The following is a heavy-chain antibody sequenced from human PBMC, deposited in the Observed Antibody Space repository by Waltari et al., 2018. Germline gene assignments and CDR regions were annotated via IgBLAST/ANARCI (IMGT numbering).Heavy chain of an antibody. D-gene: IGHD6-19*01. CDR3: ARDCGSGCRLLYYYYYYGMDV. J-gene: IGHJ6*02. CDR2: IYTSGGT. Sequence: QVQLQESGPGLVKPSQTLSLTCTVSGGSISSGSYYWSWIRQPAGKGLEWIGRIYTSGGTTYNPSLKSRVTISVDTSKNQFSLKLSSVTAADTAVYYCARDCGSGCRLLYYYYYYGMDVWGQGTTVTVSS. V-gene: IGHV4-61*02. CDR1: GGSISSGSYY.